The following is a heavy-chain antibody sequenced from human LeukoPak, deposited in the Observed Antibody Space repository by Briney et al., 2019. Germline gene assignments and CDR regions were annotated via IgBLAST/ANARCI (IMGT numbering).Heavy chain of an antibody. Sequence: QSGGSLRLSCAASGFTFNNYNMNWVRQAPGKGLEWVSYISSSGSTIYYADSVKGRFTIPRDNAKNSLYLQMNSLRAEDTAVYYCAELGITMIGGVWGKGTTVTISS. CDR3: AELGITMIGGV. J-gene: IGHJ6*04. CDR2: ISSSGSTI. CDR1: GFTFNNYN. D-gene: IGHD3-10*02. V-gene: IGHV3-48*04.